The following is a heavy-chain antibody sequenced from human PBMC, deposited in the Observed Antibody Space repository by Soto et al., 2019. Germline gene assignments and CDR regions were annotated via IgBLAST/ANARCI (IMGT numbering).Heavy chain of an antibody. CDR1: GGSISSGGYY. CDR3: ARDARTGYSSGWFGLRGFDP. D-gene: IGHD6-19*01. J-gene: IGHJ5*02. Sequence: SETLSLTCTVSGGSISSGGYYWSWIRQHPGKGLEWIGYIYYSGSTYYNPSLKSRVTISVDTSKNQFSLKLSSVTAADTAVYYCARDARTGYSSGWFGLRGFDPWGQGTLVTVS. CDR2: IYYSGST. V-gene: IGHV4-31*03.